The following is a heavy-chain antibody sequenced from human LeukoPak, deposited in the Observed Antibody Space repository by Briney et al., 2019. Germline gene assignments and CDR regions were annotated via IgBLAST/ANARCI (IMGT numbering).Heavy chain of an antibody. CDR2: IYTSGST. J-gene: IGHJ3*02. D-gene: IGHD3-22*01. CDR3: ARRHYDSIVGAFDI. V-gene: IGHV4-4*09. Sequence: SETLSLTCTVSGGSISSYYWSWIRQPPGKGLEWIGYIYTSGSTNYNPSLKSRVTISVDTSKNQFSLKLSSVTAADTAVYCCARRHYDSIVGAFDIWGQGTMVTVSS. CDR1: GGSISSYY.